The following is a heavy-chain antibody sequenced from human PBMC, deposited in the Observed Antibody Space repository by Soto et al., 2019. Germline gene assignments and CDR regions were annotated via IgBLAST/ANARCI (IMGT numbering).Heavy chain of an antibody. D-gene: IGHD6-19*01. Sequence: ASVKVSCKASLYTSNSYEINWVRQAPGQGLEWMGWINAGNGNTKYSQKFQGRVTITRDTSASTAYMELSSLRSEATAVYYCVRVETGHSSGWYLSAWGEGTPVTVSS. J-gene: IGHJ5*02. CDR3: VRVETGHSSGWYLSA. V-gene: IGHV1-3*01. CDR1: LYTSNSYE. CDR2: INAGNGNT.